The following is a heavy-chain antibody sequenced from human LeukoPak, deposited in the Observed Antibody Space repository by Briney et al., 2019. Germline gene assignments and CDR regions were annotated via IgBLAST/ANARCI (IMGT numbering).Heavy chain of an antibody. Sequence: ASVKVSCKASGYSFTGYYMHWVRQAPGQGLEWMGWIGPKSGGTNYAQKFRGWVTMTRDTSISTVYMELSRLRSDDTAVYYCAREDLVGATKYDYWGQGTLVTVSS. CDR3: AREDLVGATKYDY. J-gene: IGHJ4*02. V-gene: IGHV1-2*04. CDR2: IGPKSGGT. D-gene: IGHD1-26*01. CDR1: GYSFTGYY.